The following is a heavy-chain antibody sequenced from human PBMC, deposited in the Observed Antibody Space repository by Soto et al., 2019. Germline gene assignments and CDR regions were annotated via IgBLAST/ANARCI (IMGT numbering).Heavy chain of an antibody. D-gene: IGHD3-22*01. CDR1: GFSLSTSGVG. CDR3: ARVYYYDSSGYRRWFDP. V-gene: IGHV2-5*02. J-gene: IGHJ5*02. Sequence: VSGPTLVNPTQILTLTCTFSGFSLSTSGVGVGWIRQPPGKALEWLALIYWDDDKRYSPSLKSRLTITKDTSKNQVVLTMTNMDPVDTATYYCARVYYYDSSGYRRWFDPWGPGALVAVSS. CDR2: IYWDDDK.